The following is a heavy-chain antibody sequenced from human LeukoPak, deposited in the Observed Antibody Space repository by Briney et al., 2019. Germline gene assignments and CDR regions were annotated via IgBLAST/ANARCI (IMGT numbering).Heavy chain of an antibody. CDR2: MNPNSGNT. V-gene: IGHV1-8*01. CDR3: ARGSHSYDFWSGYRYNWFDP. J-gene: IGHJ5*02. CDR1: GYTFTSYD. Sequence: ASVKVSCKASGYTFTSYDIHWVRQATGQGLEWMGWMNPNSGNTGYAQKFQGRVTMTRNTSISTAYMELSSLRSEDTAVYYCARGSHSYDFWSGYRYNWFDPWGQGTLVTVSS. D-gene: IGHD3-3*01.